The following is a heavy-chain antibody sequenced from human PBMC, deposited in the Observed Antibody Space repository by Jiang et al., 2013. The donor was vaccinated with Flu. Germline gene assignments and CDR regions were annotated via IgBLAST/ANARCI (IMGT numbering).Heavy chain of an antibody. Sequence: YTFTSYAMHWVRQPPDKGLSGWDGSTLAMVTQKYSQKFQGRVTITRDTSASTAYMELSSLRSEDTAVYYCASPSGGWSAVGMDVWGQGTTVTVSS. CDR2: STLAMVT. V-gene: IGHV1-3*01. CDR1: YTFTSYA. CDR3: ASPSGGWSAVGMDV. D-gene: IGHD6-19*01. J-gene: IGHJ6*02.